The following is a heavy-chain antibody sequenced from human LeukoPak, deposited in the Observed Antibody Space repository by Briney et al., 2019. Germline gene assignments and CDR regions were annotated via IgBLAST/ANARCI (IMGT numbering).Heavy chain of an antibody. CDR2: IIPVFGQE. D-gene: IGHD1-26*01. V-gene: IGHV1-69*01. CDR3: ARDQSGSYTTFDY. Sequence: SVKVSCKASGGTLNTYAINWVRQAPGQGLEWMGWIIPVFGQEKYAQKFQGRVTINADESASTVYMELRSLRSEDTAVYYCARDQSGSYTTFDYWGQGTLVTVSS. J-gene: IGHJ4*02. CDR1: GGTLNTYA.